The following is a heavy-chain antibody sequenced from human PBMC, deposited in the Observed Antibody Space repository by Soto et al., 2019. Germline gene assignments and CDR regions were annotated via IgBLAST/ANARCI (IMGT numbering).Heavy chain of an antibody. Sequence: QVQLVESGGGVVQPGRSLRLSCAASGLPFSSYGMHWVRQAPGKGLECVAIIPHDGSYKYHVDSVKGRFTISRDNSKNALYLQMDSLRPEDTAVDYCGALNDGRDECWGQGTLVTVSS. CDR3: GALNDGRDEC. CDR2: IPHDGSYK. V-gene: IGHV3-30*03. D-gene: IGHD1-1*01. J-gene: IGHJ4*02. CDR1: GLPFSSYG.